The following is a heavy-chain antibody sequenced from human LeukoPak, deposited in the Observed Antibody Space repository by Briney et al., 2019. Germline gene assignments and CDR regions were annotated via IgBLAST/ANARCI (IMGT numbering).Heavy chain of an antibody. D-gene: IGHD6-13*01. V-gene: IGHV3-53*01. Sequence: GGFLRLSCAASGFSVGSNYMNWVRQAPGKGLEWISLINSDGGTFYADSVKGRFTISRDASLNTLFLQMHSLRADDTAVYYCARDGYTSSPDAFDTWGQGAMVTVSS. J-gene: IGHJ3*02. CDR3: ARDGYTSSPDAFDT. CDR1: GFSVGSNY. CDR2: INSDGGT.